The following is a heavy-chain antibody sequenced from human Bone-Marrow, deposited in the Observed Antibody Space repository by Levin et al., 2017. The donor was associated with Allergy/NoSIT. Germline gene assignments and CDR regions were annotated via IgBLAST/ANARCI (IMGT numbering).Heavy chain of an antibody. Sequence: SETLSLTCTVSGGSISGDYFWSWIRQPPGKGLEWIGYMHYTGKTYNKPSLKSRVSMSIDTSRNQFSLKLSSVTAADTAIYYCARGHCTSGLCYTLKNHYHMDVWGKGTTVTVSS. CDR3: ARGHCTSGLCYTLKNHYHMDV. D-gene: IGHD2-8*02. J-gene: IGHJ6*03. CDR2: MHYTGKT. V-gene: IGHV4-30-4*01. CDR1: GGSISGDYF.